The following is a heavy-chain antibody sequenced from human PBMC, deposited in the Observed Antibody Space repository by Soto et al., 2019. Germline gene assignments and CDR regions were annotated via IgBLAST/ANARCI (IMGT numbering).Heavy chain of an antibody. V-gene: IGHV1-8*01. Sequence: QVQLVQSGAEVKKPGASVKVSCKASGYAFTTYHINWVRQAPGQGLEWMGWTNPNSGHTGYAQKFQGRITMTRDTSINTAYMELSSLTSEDTAVYYCTRGHNWFAPWGQGTLVTVSS. J-gene: IGHJ5*02. CDR2: TNPNSGHT. CDR1: GYAFTTYH. CDR3: TRGHNWFAP.